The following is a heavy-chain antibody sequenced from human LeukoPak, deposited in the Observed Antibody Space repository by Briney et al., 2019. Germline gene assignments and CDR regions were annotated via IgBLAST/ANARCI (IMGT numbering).Heavy chain of an antibody. J-gene: IGHJ4*02. Sequence: GGSLRLSCAASGFTFSSYAMSWVRQAPGKGLEWVSAISGSGGSTYYADSVKGRFTISRDNCKNTLYLQMNSLRAEDTAVDYCAKTPPSGYDGRGFLFDYWGQGTLVTVSS. CDR1: GFTFSSYA. CDR3: AKTPPSGYDGRGFLFDY. V-gene: IGHV3-23*01. D-gene: IGHD3-22*01. CDR2: ISGSGGST.